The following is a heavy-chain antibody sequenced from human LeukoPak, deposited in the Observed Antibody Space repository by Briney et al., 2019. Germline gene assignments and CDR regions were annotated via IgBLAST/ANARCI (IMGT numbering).Heavy chain of an antibody. CDR3: ARDILDSSGWFPIYYFDY. CDR1: GGSISSYY. CDR2: IYTSGST. V-gene: IGHV4-4*07. Sequence: PSETLSLTCTVSGGSISSYYWSWIRQPAGKGLEWIGRIYTSGSTNYNPSLKSRVTMSVDTSKNQSSLKLSSVTAADTAVYYCARDILDSSGWFPIYYFDYWGQGTLVTVSS. J-gene: IGHJ4*02. D-gene: IGHD6-19*01.